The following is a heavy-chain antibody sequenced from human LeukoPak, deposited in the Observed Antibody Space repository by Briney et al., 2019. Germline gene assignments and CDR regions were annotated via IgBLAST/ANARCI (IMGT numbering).Heavy chain of an antibody. D-gene: IGHD2-2*01. CDR3: ARRGMNIVVVPAAIGSNWFDP. CDR1: GGSFSGYY. V-gene: IGHV4-34*01. CDR2: INHSGST. Sequence: SETLSLTCAVYGGSFSGYYWSWIRQPPGKALEWIGEINHSGSTNYNPSLKSRVTISVDTSKNQFSLKLSSVTAADTAVYYCARRGMNIVVVPAAIGSNWFDPWGQGTLVTVSS. J-gene: IGHJ5*02.